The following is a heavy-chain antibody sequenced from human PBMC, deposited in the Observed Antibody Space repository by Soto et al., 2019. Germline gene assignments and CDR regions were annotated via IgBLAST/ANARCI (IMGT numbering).Heavy chain of an antibody. J-gene: IGHJ5*02. CDR3: ARFLGPTSSENWFVP. D-gene: IGHD1-26*01. Sequence: KLVQSGAEVKKPGASVKVSCQTSGYTFFSYAITWGRQAPGQGLEWMGWVSGYNGHTNYAQKFQERVTMTRVISTPTAFMEVRTLRPDDTAVYYCARFLGPTSSENWFVPWGQGTLVTVSS. V-gene: IGHV1-18*01. CDR1: GYTFFSYA. CDR2: VSGYNGHT.